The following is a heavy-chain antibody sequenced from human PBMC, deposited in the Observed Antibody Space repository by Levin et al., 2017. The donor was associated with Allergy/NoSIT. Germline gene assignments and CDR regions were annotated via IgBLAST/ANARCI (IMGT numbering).Heavy chain of an antibody. Sequence: SETLSLTCAVSGGSISSSNWWSWVRQPPGKGLEWIGEIYHSGSTNYNPSLKSRVTISVDKSKNQFSLKLSSVTAADTAVHYCARRGIVVVVAATHNWFDPWGQGTLVTVSS. V-gene: IGHV4-4*02. CDR3: ARRGIVVVVAATHNWFDP. CDR1: GGSISSSNW. D-gene: IGHD2-15*01. CDR2: IYHSGST. J-gene: IGHJ5*02.